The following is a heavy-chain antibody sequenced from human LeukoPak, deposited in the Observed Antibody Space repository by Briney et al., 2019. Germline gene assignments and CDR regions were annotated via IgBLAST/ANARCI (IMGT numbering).Heavy chain of an antibody. V-gene: IGHV3-21*01. D-gene: IGHD3-22*01. CDR1: GFHFQSHN. CDR3: ARVFHGPLYYYDSSGRRGLDY. J-gene: IGHJ4*02. Sequence: GSLKPSCGASGFHFQSHNLNWVRPAPGKGLEWVSFINNSNSYIYYADSVKGRFTISRDNAKNSLYLQMNSLRAEDTAVYYCARVFHGPLYYYDSSGRRGLDYWGQGTLVTVSS. CDR2: INNSNSYI.